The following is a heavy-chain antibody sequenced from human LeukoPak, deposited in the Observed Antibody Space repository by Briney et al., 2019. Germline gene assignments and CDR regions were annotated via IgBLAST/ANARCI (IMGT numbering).Heavy chain of an antibody. CDR1: GGSISSSSYY. V-gene: IGHV4-39*07. D-gene: IGHD4-23*01. J-gene: IGHJ6*03. Sequence: PSETLSLTCTVSGGSISSSSYYWSWIRQPPGKGLEWIGEINHSGSTNYNPSLKSRVTISVDTSKNQFSLKLSSVTAADTAVYYCARVSSGGPSPYYYYYYYMDVWGKGTTVIVSS. CDR2: INHSGST. CDR3: ARVSSGGPSPYYYYYYYMDV.